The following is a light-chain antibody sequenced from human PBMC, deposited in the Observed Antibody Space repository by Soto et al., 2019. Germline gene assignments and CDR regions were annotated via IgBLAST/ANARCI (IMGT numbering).Light chain of an antibody. CDR3: QTWGTGIRV. CDR2: LHSDGSH. Sequence: QSVLTQSPSASASLGASVKLTCSLSSGHSSYAIAWHQQQPEKGPRYLMKLHSDGSHTKGDGIPDRFSGSSSGAERYLSISSPRSGDEAAHECQTWGTGIRVFGGGTLLTVL. CDR1: SGHSSYA. J-gene: IGLJ3*02. V-gene: IGLV4-69*01.